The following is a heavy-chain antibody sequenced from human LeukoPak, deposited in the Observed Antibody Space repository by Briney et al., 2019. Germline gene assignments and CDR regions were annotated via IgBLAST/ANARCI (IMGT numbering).Heavy chain of an antibody. D-gene: IGHD3-22*01. Sequence: SETLSLTWTVSGYSISSGYYWGWIRQPPGKGLEWIGYIYYSGSTNYNPSLKSRITISVDTSKNQFSLKLSSVTAADTAVYFCARGPYSYDSSGAFDIWGQGTMVTVSS. V-gene: IGHV4-38-2*02. CDR3: ARGPYSYDSSGAFDI. CDR2: IYYSGST. CDR1: GYSISSGYY. J-gene: IGHJ3*02.